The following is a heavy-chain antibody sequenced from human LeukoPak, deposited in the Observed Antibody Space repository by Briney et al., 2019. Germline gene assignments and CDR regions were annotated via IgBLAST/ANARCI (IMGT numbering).Heavy chain of an antibody. V-gene: IGHV3-48*03. CDR3: AREVYGSSGYDYYRPAFDI. J-gene: IGHJ3*02. Sequence: GGSLRLSCAASGFTFSTYEMSWVRQAPGKGLEWVSYISPSGSTIHYADSVKGRFSISRDNAKNSLYLQMNSLRAEDTAVYYCAREVYGSSGYDYYRPAFDIWGQGTMVTVSS. CDR1: GFTFSTYE. D-gene: IGHD3-22*01. CDR2: ISPSGSTI.